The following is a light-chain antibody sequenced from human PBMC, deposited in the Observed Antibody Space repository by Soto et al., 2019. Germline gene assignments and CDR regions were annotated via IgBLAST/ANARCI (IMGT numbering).Light chain of an antibody. J-gene: IGLJ2*01. Sequence: QSVLTQPRSVSGSPGQSVTISCTGTSSDVGGYNYVSWYQQHPGKAPKLMIYDVSKRPSGVPDRFSGSKSGTTASLTISGLQAEDEADYYCCAYAGSYTWGFGGGTKRTV. CDR3: CAYAGSYTWG. CDR2: DVS. V-gene: IGLV2-11*01. CDR1: SSDVGGYNY.